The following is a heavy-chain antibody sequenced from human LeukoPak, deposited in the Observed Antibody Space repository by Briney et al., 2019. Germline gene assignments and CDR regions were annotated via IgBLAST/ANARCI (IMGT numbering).Heavy chain of an antibody. Sequence: KPSETLSLTCTVSGGSISSSSYYWGWIRQPPGKGLEWIGSIYYSGSTYYNPSLKSRVTISVDTSKNQFSLKLSSVTAADTAVHYCARQYSSSGLDYWGQGTLVTVSS. CDR3: ARQYSSSGLDY. CDR1: GGSISSSSYY. CDR2: IYYSGST. J-gene: IGHJ4*02. D-gene: IGHD6-13*01. V-gene: IGHV4-39*01.